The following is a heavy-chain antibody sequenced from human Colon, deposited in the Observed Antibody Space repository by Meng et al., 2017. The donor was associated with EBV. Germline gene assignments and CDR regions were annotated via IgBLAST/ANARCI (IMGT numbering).Heavy chain of an antibody. D-gene: IGHD6-19*01. CDR1: GYTFTHHG. Sequence: ESEVKKAGASGWVSCNSSGYTFTHHGISWIRQAPGQGLEWMGWISCYNGDTNYAQKLQGRVTMTTDTSTNTAYMDLRGLRSDDTAVYYCAHQAVAGTRGWFDPWGQGTLVTVSS. CDR2: ISCYNGDT. J-gene: IGHJ5*02. V-gene: IGHV1-18*01. CDR3: AHQAVAGTRGWFDP.